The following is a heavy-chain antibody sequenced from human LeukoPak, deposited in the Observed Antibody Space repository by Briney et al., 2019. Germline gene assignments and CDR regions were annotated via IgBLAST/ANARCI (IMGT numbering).Heavy chain of an antibody. V-gene: IGHV4-30-2*01. Sequence: PSETLSLTCAVSGGSISSGGYSWSWIRQPPGKGLEWIGYIYHSGSTYYNPSLKSRVTISVDRSNNQFSLKLSSVTAADTAVYYCARALGDYYYGMDVWGQGTTVTVSS. CDR1: GGSISSGGYS. CDR2: IYHSGST. D-gene: IGHD3-3*02. CDR3: ARALGDYYYGMDV. J-gene: IGHJ6*02.